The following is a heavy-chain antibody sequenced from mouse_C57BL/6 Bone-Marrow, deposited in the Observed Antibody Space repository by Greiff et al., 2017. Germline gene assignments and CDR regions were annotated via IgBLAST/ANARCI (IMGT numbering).Heavy chain of an antibody. D-gene: IGHD2-14*01. CDR3: ARSTWVRAWFAY. V-gene: IGHV1-64*01. CDR1: GYTFTSYW. Sequence: QVQLQQPGAELVKPGASVKLSCKASGYTFTSYWMHWVKQRPGQGLEWIGMIHPNSGSTNYNEKFKNKATLTVDKSSSTAYMQLSSLTYEDYAVYYCARSTWVRAWFAYWGQGTLLTVSA. J-gene: IGHJ3*01. CDR2: IHPNSGST.